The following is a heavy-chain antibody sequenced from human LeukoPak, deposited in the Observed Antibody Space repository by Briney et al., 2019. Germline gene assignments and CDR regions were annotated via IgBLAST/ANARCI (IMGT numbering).Heavy chain of an antibody. Sequence: ASEKVSCKASGYTFTGYYMHWVRQAPGQGLEWMGRINPNSGGTNYAQKFQGRVTMTRDTSISTAYMELSRLRSDDTAVYYCARDFWSGRTNDAFDIWGQGTMVTVSS. CDR1: GYTFTGYY. V-gene: IGHV1-2*06. CDR2: INPNSGGT. J-gene: IGHJ3*02. D-gene: IGHD3-3*01. CDR3: ARDFWSGRTNDAFDI.